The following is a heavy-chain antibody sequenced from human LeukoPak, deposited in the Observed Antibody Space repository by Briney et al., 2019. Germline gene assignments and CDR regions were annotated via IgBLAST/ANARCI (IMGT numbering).Heavy chain of an antibody. CDR2: IHYSGST. CDR1: GGSISSGGYY. D-gene: IGHD3-22*01. Sequence: PSETLSLTCTVSGGSISSGGYYWSWIRQHPGKGLEWIGYIHYSGSTYYNPSLKSRVTISVDTSKNQFSLKLSSVTAADTAVYYCARRIAYYYDSSGYYDYWGQGTLVTVSS. CDR3: ARRIAYYYDSSGYYDY. V-gene: IGHV4-31*03. J-gene: IGHJ4*02.